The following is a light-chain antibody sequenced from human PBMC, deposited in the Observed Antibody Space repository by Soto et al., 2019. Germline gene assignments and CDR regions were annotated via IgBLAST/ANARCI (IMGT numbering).Light chain of an antibody. V-gene: IGKV3-11*01. CDR2: GAS. CDR3: QQRSNWPPVLT. CDR1: QSVSSP. Sequence: EIVLTQSPASLSLSPGERSTLSGRARQSVSSPLAWFQQRPGQAPRLLIYGASNRATGIPARFGGSGSGTNFTLTISSLEPEDFAVYYCQQRSNWPPVLTFGGGTKVEIK. J-gene: IGKJ4*01.